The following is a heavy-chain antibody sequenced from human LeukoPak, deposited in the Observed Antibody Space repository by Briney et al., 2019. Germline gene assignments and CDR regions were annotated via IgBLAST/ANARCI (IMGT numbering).Heavy chain of an antibody. D-gene: IGHD1-1*01. CDR1: GFTVSSNY. CDR2: INHSGST. Sequence: LRLSCAASGFTVSSNYMSWIRQPPGKGLEWIGEINHSGSTNYNPSLKSRVTISVDTSKNQFSLKLSSVTAADTAVYYCARGRTYSNWGQGTLVTVSS. V-gene: IGHV4-34*01. J-gene: IGHJ4*02. CDR3: ARGRTYSN.